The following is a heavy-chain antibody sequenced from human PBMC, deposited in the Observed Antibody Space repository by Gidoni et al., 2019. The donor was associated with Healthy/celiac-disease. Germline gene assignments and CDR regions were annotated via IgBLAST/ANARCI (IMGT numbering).Heavy chain of an antibody. CDR2: ISSSGRTI. Sequence: QVQLVESGEGLVKPGGSMRVSCAASEFNFSDYYMSWIRQSPVKGLEWVSFISSSGRTISYAASVQGRFTFSRDNVKNSLFLQMNSLRSDDTALYYCARDLIAARPPGYLGHGTLVTVSS. CDR1: EFNFSDYY. V-gene: IGHV3-11*01. CDR3: ARDLIAARPPGY. J-gene: IGHJ4*01. D-gene: IGHD6-6*01.